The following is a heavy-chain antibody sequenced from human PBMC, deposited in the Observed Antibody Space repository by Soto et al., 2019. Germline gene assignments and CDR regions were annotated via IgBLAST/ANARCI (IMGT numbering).Heavy chain of an antibody. CDR2: LYYSGST. J-gene: IGHJ4*02. CDR1: GGSISSGGYY. Sequence: QVQLQESGPGLVKPSQTLSLTCTVSGGSISSGGYYWSWIRQHPGKGLEWIGYLYYSGSTYYNPSLKSRVTISVDTSKNQFSLKRSSVTAADTAVYYSARESLEPLHNYGSGSGFDYWGQGTLVTVSS. CDR3: ARESLEPLHNYGSGSGFDY. V-gene: IGHV4-31*03. D-gene: IGHD3-10*01.